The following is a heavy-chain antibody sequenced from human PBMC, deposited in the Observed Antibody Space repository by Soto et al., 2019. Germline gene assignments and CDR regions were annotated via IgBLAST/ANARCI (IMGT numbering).Heavy chain of an antibody. CDR1: GYSFTIYC. J-gene: IGHJ4*02. D-gene: IGHD5-12*01. CDR3: ARHCDSGYDSYFDY. CDR2: IDPSDSYT. V-gene: IGHV5-10-1*01. Sequence: GESLKISCNGSGYSFTIYCISLVLQMPGKGLEWMGRIDPSDSYTNYSPSFQGHVTISADKSISTAYLQWSSLKASDTAMYYCARHCDSGYDSYFDYWGQGTLVTVX.